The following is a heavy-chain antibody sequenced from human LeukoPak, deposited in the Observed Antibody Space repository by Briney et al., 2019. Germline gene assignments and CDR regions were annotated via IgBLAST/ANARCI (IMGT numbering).Heavy chain of an antibody. D-gene: IGHD2-2*01. Sequence: GASVKVSCKASGYTFTSYDINWVRQATGQGLEWMGWMNPNSGNTGYAQKFQGRVTITADESTSTAYMELSSLRSEDTAVYYCARSCSSTSCYWGCGGYYYYGMDVWGQGTTVTVSS. CDR1: GYTFTSYD. CDR2: MNPNSGNT. CDR3: ARSCSSTSCYWGCGGYYYYGMDV. J-gene: IGHJ6*02. V-gene: IGHV1-8*01.